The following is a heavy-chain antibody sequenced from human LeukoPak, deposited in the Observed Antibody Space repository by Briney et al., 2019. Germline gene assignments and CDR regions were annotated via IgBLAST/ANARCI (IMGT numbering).Heavy chain of an antibody. Sequence: GGSLRLSCAASGFIVSANYMTWVRQAPGKGLEWVSVIYGGDSAYYADSVKGRFTISRDIYKNTLYLEMNSLRAEDTAVYFCARDGGTREGYNFPRFKYLDLWGRGTLVTVSS. D-gene: IGHD5-24*01. V-gene: IGHV3-53*01. J-gene: IGHJ2*01. CDR2: IYGGDSA. CDR1: GFIVSANY. CDR3: ARDGGTREGYNFPRFKYLDL.